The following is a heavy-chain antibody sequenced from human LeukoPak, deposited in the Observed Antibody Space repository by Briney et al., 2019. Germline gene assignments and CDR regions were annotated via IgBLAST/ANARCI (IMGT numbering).Heavy chain of an antibody. D-gene: IGHD2-2*01. CDR2: IYSGGST. CDR1: GFTVSSNY. CDR3: ARSVVVVPAATSYYMDV. V-gene: IGHV3-53*01. Sequence: PGGSLRLSCAASGFTVSSNYMSWVRQAPGKGLEWVSVIYSGGSTYYADSVKGRFTISRDNSKNTLYLQMNSLRAEDTAVYYCARSVVVVPAATSYYMDVWGKGTTVTVSS. J-gene: IGHJ6*03.